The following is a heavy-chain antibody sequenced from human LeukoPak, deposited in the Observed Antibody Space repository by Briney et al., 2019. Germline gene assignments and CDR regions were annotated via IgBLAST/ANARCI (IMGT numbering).Heavy chain of an antibody. CDR1: GFTFSTYA. V-gene: IGHV3-23*01. D-gene: IGHD3-10*01. CDR3: ARTSLHYFGSGSYSLDVFDI. Sequence: GGSLRLSCSASGFTFSTYAMHWVRQAPGKGLEWVSALSPTGYTTYYADSVKGRFTISRDNSKNTLYLQMNSLRAEDTAVYFCARTSLHYFGSGSYSLDVFDIWGQGTMVTVSS. J-gene: IGHJ3*02. CDR2: LSPTGYTT.